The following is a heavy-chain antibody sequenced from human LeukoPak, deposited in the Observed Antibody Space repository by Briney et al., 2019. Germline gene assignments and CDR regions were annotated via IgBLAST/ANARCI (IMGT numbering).Heavy chain of an antibody. CDR3: ATLAYYYDTFDY. CDR1: GFTFDDYA. J-gene: IGHJ4*02. CDR2: ISGDGGST. D-gene: IGHD3-22*01. Sequence: GGSLRLSCAASGFTFDDYAMHWVRQAPGKGLDCVSLISGDGGSTYYADSVKGRFTISRDNSKNSLYLQMNSLRTEDTALYYCATLAYYYDTFDYWGQGTLVTVSS. V-gene: IGHV3-43*02.